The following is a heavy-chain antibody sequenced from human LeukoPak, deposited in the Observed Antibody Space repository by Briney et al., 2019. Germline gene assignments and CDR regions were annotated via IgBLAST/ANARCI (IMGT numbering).Heavy chain of an antibody. CDR2: IYYSGST. Sequence: EASETLSLTCTVSGGSISSYYWSWIRQPPGKRLEWIGYIYYSGSTNYNPSLKSRVTISVDTSKNQFSLKLSSVTAADTAVYYCAREDYGSGSFDYWSQGTLVTVSS. V-gene: IGHV4-59*01. CDR1: GGSISSYY. CDR3: AREDYGSGSFDY. J-gene: IGHJ4*02. D-gene: IGHD3-10*01.